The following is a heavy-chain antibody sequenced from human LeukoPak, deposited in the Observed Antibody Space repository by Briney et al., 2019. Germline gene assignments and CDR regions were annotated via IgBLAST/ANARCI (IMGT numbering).Heavy chain of an antibody. CDR2: IYYRGST. CDR1: GGSINNYY. D-gene: IGHD3-22*01. CDR3: ARPFYYDTNGGEGMDV. V-gene: IGHV4-59*01. J-gene: IGHJ6*02. Sequence: PSETLSLTCTVSGGSINNYYWSWIRQPPGKGLEWIGYIYYRGSTNYNPSLKSRVTFSVDTSKNQFSLKLNSVTAADTAVYYCARPFYYDTNGGEGMDVWGQGTTVTVSS.